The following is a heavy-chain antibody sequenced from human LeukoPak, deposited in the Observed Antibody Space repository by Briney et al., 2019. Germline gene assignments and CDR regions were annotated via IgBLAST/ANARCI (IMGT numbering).Heavy chain of an antibody. CDR2: VDRSSDST. CDR3: AKDPPRGDGYQPKFFDS. V-gene: IGHV3-23*01. D-gene: IGHD5-24*01. CDR1: GFTFSSYA. J-gene: IGHJ4*02. Sequence: PGGSLRLSCAVSGFTFSSYAMNWVRQPPGRGLEWVSAVDRSSDSTYYAESVKGRFTVSRDNSKSTLFLEMNSLRAEDTAVYYCAKDPPRGDGYQPKFFDSWGQGTLVTVSS.